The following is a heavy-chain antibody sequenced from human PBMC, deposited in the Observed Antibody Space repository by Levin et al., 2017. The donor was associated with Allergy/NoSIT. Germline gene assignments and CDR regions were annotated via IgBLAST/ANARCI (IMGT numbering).Heavy chain of an antibody. V-gene: IGHV4-39*07. Sequence: SPTLSLPCTVSGGSISTTTYYWGWIRQPPGKGLEWIGSIYYSGTTYYNPSLKSRVTISVDTSKNQFSLKLPSVTAEDTAVYFCASQYSASSTWGYWGQGTLVNVSS. CDR1: GGSISTTTYY. CDR3: ASQYSASSTWGY. CDR2: IYYSGTT. J-gene: IGHJ4*02. D-gene: IGHD1-26*01.